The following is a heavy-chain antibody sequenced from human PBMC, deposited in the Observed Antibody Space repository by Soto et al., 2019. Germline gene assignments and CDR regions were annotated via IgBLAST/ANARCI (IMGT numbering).Heavy chain of an antibody. CDR1: GFTFSSYA. CDR3: AREGYSSGWVDY. D-gene: IGHD6-19*01. CDR2: ISYDGSNK. V-gene: IGHV3-30-3*01. Sequence: QVQLVESGGGVVQPGRSLRLSCAASGFTFSSYAMHWVRQAPGKGLEWVAVISYDGSNKYYADSVKGRFTNSSDNSKNPRYLQMNSLRAEDTAVYYCAREGYSSGWVDYWGQGTLVTVSS. J-gene: IGHJ4*02.